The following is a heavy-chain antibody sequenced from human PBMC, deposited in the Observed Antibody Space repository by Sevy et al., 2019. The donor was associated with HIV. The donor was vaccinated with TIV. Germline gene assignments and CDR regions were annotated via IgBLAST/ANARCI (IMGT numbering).Heavy chain of an antibody. D-gene: IGHD6-19*01. V-gene: IGHV3-48*02. J-gene: IGHJ4*02. Sequence: GGSLRLSCTASGFTFSSYSMNWVRQAPGKGKEWVSYISSSSSTIYYADSVKGRFTIYRDNAQNSLYLQMNSLRDEDATVYCCARAIVTRSGYRCGWYYFDYWGQGTLVTVSS. CDR3: ARAIVTRSGYRCGWYYFDY. CDR2: ISSSSSTI. CDR1: GFTFSSYS.